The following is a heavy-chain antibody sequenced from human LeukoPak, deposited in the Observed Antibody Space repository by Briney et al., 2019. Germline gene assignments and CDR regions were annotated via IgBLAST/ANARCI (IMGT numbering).Heavy chain of an antibody. V-gene: IGHV4-61*01. CDR3: ARAVVYYDSSGYYYYYGMDV. CDR2: IYYSGST. D-gene: IGHD3-22*01. J-gene: IGHJ6*02. Sequence: SETLSLTCTVSGGSVSSGSYYWSWIRQPPGKGLEWIGHIYYSGSTNYNPSYKSRITISVDTSKNQFSLKLSSVTAADTAVYYCARAVVYYDSSGYYYYYGMDVWGQGTTVTVSS. CDR1: GGSVSSGSYY.